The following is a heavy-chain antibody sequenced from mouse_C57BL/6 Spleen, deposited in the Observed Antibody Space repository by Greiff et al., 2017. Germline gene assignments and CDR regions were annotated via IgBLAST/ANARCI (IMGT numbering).Heavy chain of an antibody. V-gene: IGHV3-6*01. CDR2: ISYDGSN. CDR3: ARAPDYGSSLYYFDY. Sequence: EVKLQESGPGLVKPSQSLSLTCSVTGYSITSGYYWNWIRQFPGNKLEWMGYISYDGSNNYNPSLKNRISITRDTSKNQFFLKLNSVTTEDTATYYCARAPDYGSSLYYFDYWGQGTTLTVSS. D-gene: IGHD1-1*01. CDR1: GYSITSGYY. J-gene: IGHJ2*01.